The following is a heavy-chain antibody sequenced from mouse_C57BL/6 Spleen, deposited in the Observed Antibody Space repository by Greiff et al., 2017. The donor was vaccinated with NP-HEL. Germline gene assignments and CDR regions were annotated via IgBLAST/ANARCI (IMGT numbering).Heavy chain of an antibody. D-gene: IGHD3-2*02. V-gene: IGHV1-19*01. Sequence: LVKPGASVKMSCKASGYTFTDYYMNWVKQSHGKSLEWIGVINPYNGGTSYNQKFKGKATLTVDKSSSTAYMELNSLTSEDSAVYYCARGSSGYGRGLMDYWGQGTSVTVSS. CDR1: GYTFTDYY. CDR3: ARGSSGYGRGLMDY. CDR2: INPYNGGT. J-gene: IGHJ4*01.